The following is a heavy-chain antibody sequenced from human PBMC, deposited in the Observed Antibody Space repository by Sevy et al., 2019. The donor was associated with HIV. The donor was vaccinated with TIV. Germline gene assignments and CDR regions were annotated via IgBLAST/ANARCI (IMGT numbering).Heavy chain of an antibody. CDR2: ISWNSGSI. Sequence: GGSLRLSCAASGFTFDDYAMHWVRQAPGKGLEWVSGISWNSGSIGYADSVKGRFTISRDNAKNSLYLQMNSLRAEDTALYYCAKDLNCISTSCDAGFDYWGQGTLVTVSS. CDR3: AKDLNCISTSCDAGFDY. D-gene: IGHD2-2*01. J-gene: IGHJ4*02. CDR1: GFTFDDYA. V-gene: IGHV3-9*01.